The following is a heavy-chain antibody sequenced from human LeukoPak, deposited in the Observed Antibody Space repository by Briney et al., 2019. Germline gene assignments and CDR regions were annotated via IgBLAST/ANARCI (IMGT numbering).Heavy chain of an antibody. V-gene: IGHV4-61*01. CDR2: IYNGVNT. CDR1: GASVSSASY. Sequence: SETLSLTCTVSGASVSSASYWSWIRPPPGKGVEWIAHIYNGVNTNYNPSLKSRVTISVDTSKNQFSLRLNSVTAADTAVYYCARSRAFNSGAFDPWGQGSLVTVSS. D-gene: IGHD1-26*01. J-gene: IGHJ5*02. CDR3: ARSRAFNSGAFDP.